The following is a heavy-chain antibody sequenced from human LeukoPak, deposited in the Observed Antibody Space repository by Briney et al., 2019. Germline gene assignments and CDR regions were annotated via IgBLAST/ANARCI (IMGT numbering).Heavy chain of an antibody. Sequence: GGSLRLSCTSSGFTFEDYALTWLRQAPGKGLEWLGFIRTKFYGGTADYAASVNDRFTISRDDYKNIAYLQMDGLKSEDTALYYCARVGRDRGFDIWGQGTAVTVSS. CDR2: IRTKFYGGTA. CDR3: ARVGRDRGFDI. D-gene: IGHD3-10*01. V-gene: IGHV3-49*03. CDR1: GFTFEDYA. J-gene: IGHJ3*02.